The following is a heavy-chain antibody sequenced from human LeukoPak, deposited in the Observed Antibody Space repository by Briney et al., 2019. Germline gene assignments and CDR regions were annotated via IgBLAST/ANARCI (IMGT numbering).Heavy chain of an antibody. J-gene: IGHJ4*02. CDR2: IIPILGIA. CDR3: ARGGVVVEGFFDY. CDR1: GYTFTSYG. D-gene: IGHD3-22*01. Sequence: ASVKVSCKASGYTFTSYGISWVRQAPGQGLEWMGRIIPILGIANYAQKFQGRVTITADKSTSTAYMELSSLRSEDTAVYYCARGGVVVEGFFDYWGQGTLVTVSS. V-gene: IGHV1-69*04.